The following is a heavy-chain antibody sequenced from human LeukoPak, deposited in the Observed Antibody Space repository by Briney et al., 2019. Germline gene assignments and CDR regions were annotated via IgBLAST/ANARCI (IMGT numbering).Heavy chain of an antibody. CDR2: ISYDGSNK. V-gene: IGHV3-30*18. Sequence: GGSLRPSCAASGFTFSSYGMHWVRQAPGKGLEWVAVISYDGSNKYYADSVKGRFTISRDNSKNTLYLQMNSLRAEDTAVYYCAKCVEMATITDAFDIWGQGTMVTVSS. CDR3: AKCVEMATITDAFDI. CDR1: GFTFSSYG. D-gene: IGHD5-24*01. J-gene: IGHJ3*02.